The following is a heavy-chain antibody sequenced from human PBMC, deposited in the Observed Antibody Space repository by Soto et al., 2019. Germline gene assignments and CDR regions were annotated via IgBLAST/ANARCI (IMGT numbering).Heavy chain of an antibody. V-gene: IGHV3-13*01. D-gene: IGHD5-18*01. J-gene: IGHJ4*02. CDR2: IGTAGDT. Sequence: EVQLVESGGGLVQPGGSLRLSCAASGFTFSSYDMQWVRQATGKGLEWVSAIGTAGDTYYPGSVKGRVTISRENAKNSLYLQMNSLRAGDTAVYYCARGYSYGYFDYWGQGTLVTVSS. CDR3: ARGYSYGYFDY. CDR1: GFTFSSYD.